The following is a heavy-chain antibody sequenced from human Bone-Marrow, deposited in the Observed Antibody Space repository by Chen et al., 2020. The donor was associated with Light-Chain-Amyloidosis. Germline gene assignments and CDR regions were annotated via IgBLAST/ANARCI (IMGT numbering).Heavy chain of an antibody. D-gene: IGHD5-12*01. CDR3: ARRRDGYNFDY. J-gene: IGHJ4*02. CDR1: GYTVPNYW. V-gene: IGHV5-51*01. CDR2: IYPDDSDA. Sequence: EVQLEQSGPEVKKPGESLKISCQGSGYTVPNYWIGWVRQMPGTGLEWMGVIYPDDSDARYSPSFEGQVTISADKSITTAYLQWRSLKASDTAMYYCARRRDGYNFDYWGQGTLVTVSS.